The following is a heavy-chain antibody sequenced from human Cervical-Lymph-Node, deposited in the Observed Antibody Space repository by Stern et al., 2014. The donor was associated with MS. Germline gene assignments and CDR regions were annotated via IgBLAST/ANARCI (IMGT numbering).Heavy chain of an antibody. J-gene: IGHJ6*01. D-gene: IGHD3-10*02. V-gene: IGHV1-8*01. CDR3: ARGETRLMFALSRYYGMDV. CDR2: MNPNSGDA. CDR1: GYTFTNYD. Sequence: QVQLVESGAEVKKPGASVKVSCKASGYTFTNYDINWVRQATGQGLEWMGWMNPNSGDAGYAQKFQGRVTMTRNTSIDTAYMELSSLRSEDTAVYYCARGETRLMFALSRYYGMDVLGQGTTVTVSS.